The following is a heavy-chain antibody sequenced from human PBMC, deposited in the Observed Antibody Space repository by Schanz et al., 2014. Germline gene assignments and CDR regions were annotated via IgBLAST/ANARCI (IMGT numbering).Heavy chain of an antibody. CDR3: AQTRGTFMVPIDN. J-gene: IGHJ4*02. CDR2: MSYDGSNK. CDR1: GFTFSSYA. V-gene: IGHV3-30-3*01. Sequence: QGQLVESGGGVVQPGRSLRLSCAASGFTFSSYAMHWVRQAPGKGLEWVAVMSYDGSNKYYADSVKGRFTISRDTPKNTLYGQMNSLRADDTAVYYCAQTRGTFMVPIDNWGQGVRVIVSS. D-gene: IGHD3-3*02.